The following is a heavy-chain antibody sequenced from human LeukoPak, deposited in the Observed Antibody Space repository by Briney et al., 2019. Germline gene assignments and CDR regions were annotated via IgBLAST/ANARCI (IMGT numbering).Heavy chain of an antibody. CDR2: ISGSGGST. V-gene: IGHV3-23*01. D-gene: IGHD3-10*01. CDR1: GFTFSSYA. CDR3: AKRGNTMVRGAADFDY. Sequence: GGSLRLSCAASGFTFSSYAMSWVRQAPGRGLEWVSAISGSGGSTYYADSVKGRFTISRDNSKNTLYLQMNSLRAEDTAVYYCAKRGNTMVRGAADFDYWGQGTLVTVSS. J-gene: IGHJ4*02.